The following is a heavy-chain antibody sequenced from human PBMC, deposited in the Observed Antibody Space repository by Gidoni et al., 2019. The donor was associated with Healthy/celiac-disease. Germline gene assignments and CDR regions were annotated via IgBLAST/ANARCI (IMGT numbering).Heavy chain of an antibody. V-gene: IGHV3-7*01. D-gene: IGHD3-3*01. J-gene: IGHJ6*02. CDR2: IKQDGSEK. CDR3: ARDLEYYDFWSGYYRSYYGMDV. Sequence: EVQLVESGGGLVQPGGSLRLSCAASGFTFSSYWLCWVPQAPGKGLEWVAKIKQDGSEKYYVDSVKGRFTISRDNAKNSLYLQMNSLRAEDTAVYYCARDLEYYDFWSGYYRSYYGMDVWGQGTTVTVSS. CDR1: GFTFSSYW.